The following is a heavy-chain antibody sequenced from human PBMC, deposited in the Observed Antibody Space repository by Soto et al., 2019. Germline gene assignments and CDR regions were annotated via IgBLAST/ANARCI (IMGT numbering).Heavy chain of an antibody. D-gene: IGHD3-10*01. CDR3: ARVGGYYGSDSDLYHGMDV. J-gene: IGHJ6*02. V-gene: IGHV4-59*01. Sequence: SETLSLTCTVSGGSISNYYWSWIRQPPGKGLEWIGYIYYSGSTNYNPSLKSRVTISVDTSKNQFSLKLSSVTAADTAVYYCARVGGYYGSDSDLYHGMDVWGQGTTVTVSS. CDR2: IYYSGST. CDR1: GGSISNYY.